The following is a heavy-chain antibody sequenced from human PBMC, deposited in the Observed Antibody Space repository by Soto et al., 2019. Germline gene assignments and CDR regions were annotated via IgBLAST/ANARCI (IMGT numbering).Heavy chain of an antibody. CDR3: TSGVNWNDVSDY. Sequence: SETLSLTCTVSGGSISSYYWSWIRQPPGKGLEWIGYIYSNGRTNYNPSLKSRVTISVDTSKNQFSLKLRSVTAADTAVYYCTSGVNWNDVSDYWGQGTLVTVSS. CDR1: GGSISSYY. J-gene: IGHJ4*02. V-gene: IGHV4-59*01. CDR2: IYSNGRT. D-gene: IGHD1-1*01.